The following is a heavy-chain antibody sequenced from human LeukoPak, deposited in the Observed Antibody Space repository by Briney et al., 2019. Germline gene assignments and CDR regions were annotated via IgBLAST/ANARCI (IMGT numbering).Heavy chain of an antibody. D-gene: IGHD5-12*01. CDR3: ARVVWVRSYFDY. CDR2: INPNSGGT. Sequence: ASVKVSCKASGYTFTGYYMHWLRQAPGQGLEWMGWINPNSGGTNYAQKFQGRVTMTRDTSISTAYMELSRLRSDDTAVYYCARVVWVRSYFDYWGQGTLVTVSS. J-gene: IGHJ4*02. V-gene: IGHV1-2*02. CDR1: GYTFTGYY.